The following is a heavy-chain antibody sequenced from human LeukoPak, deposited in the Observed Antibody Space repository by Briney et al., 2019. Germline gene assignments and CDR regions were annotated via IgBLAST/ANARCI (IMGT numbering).Heavy chain of an antibody. CDR1: GFTFSSYA. J-gene: IGHJ4*02. CDR3: AKDRGIIAARPNYSDY. CDR2: ISGSGGST. V-gene: IGHV3-23*01. D-gene: IGHD6-6*01. Sequence: GGSPRLSCAASGFTFSSYAMSWVRQAPGKGLEWVSAISGSGGSTYYADSVKGRFTISRDNSKNTLYLQMNSLRAEDTAVYYCAKDRGIIAARPNYSDYWGQGTLVTVSS.